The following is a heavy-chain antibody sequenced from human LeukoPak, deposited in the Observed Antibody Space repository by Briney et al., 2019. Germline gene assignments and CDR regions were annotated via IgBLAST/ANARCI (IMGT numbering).Heavy chain of an antibody. V-gene: IGHV3-30-3*01. CDR3: ARGLDDVLVFFDY. CDR2: ISYDGSNK. J-gene: IGHJ4*02. D-gene: IGHD1-1*01. CDR1: GFTFSSYA. Sequence: GRSLRLSCAASGFTFSSYAMHWVRQAPGKGLEWVAVISYDGSNKYYADSVKGRFTVSRDNSKNTLYLQMNSLRAEDTAVYYCARGLDDVLVFFDYWGQGTLVTVSS.